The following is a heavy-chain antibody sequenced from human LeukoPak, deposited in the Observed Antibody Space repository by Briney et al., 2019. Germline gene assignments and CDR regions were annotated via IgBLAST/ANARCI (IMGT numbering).Heavy chain of an antibody. CDR2: IYTSGST. CDR3: ARDRAATRTNWFDP. J-gene: IGHJ5*02. CDR1: GGSISSGSYY. V-gene: IGHV4-61*02. D-gene: IGHD2-15*01. Sequence: PSQTLSLTCTVFGGSISSGSYYWSWIRQPAGTGLEWIGRIYTSGSTNYNPSLKSRVTISVDTSKNQFSLKLSSVTAADTAVYYCARDRAATRTNWFDPWGQGTLVTVSS.